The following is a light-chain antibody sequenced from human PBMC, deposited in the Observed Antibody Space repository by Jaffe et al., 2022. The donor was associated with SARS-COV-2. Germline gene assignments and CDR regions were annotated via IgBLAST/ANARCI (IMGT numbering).Light chain of an antibody. CDR2: EVS. J-gene: IGLJ1*01. V-gene: IGLV2-18*02. CDR1: SSDVGNYNR. Sequence: QSALTQPPSVSGSPGQSVTISCTGTSSDVGNYNRVSWYQQPPGTAPKLIIYEVSNRPSGVPDRFSGSKSGNTASLTISGLQAEDEADYYCTSYTNSSTYVFGTGTKVTVL. CDR3: TSYTNSSTYV.